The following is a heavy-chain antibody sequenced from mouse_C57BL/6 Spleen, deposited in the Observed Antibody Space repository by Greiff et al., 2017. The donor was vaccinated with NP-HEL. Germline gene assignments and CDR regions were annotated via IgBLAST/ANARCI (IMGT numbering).Heavy chain of an antibody. J-gene: IGHJ4*01. D-gene: IGHD1-1*01. CDR3: ARLNTTVVGAMDY. CDR2: ISSGGSYT. V-gene: IGHV5-6*01. Sequence: EVHLVESGGDLVKPGGSLKLSCAASGFTFSSYGMSWVRQTPDKRLEWVATISSGGSYTYYPDSVKGRFTISRDNAKNTLYLQMSSLKSEDTAMYYCARLNTTVVGAMDYWGQGTSVTVSS. CDR1: GFTFSSYG.